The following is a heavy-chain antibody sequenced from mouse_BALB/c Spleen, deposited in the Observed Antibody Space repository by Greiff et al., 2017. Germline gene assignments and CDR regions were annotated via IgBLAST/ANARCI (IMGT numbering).Heavy chain of an antibody. J-gene: IGHJ4*01. Sequence: QVQLKQSGAELARPGASVKMSCKASGYTFTSYTMHWVKQRPGQGLEWIGYINPSSGYTNYNQKFKDKATLTADKSSSTAYMQLSSLTSEDSAVYYCARGTGTGYYAMDYWGQGTSVTVSS. CDR2: INPSSGYT. V-gene: IGHV1-4*01. D-gene: IGHD4-1*01. CDR1: GYTFTSYT. CDR3: ARGTGTGYYAMDY.